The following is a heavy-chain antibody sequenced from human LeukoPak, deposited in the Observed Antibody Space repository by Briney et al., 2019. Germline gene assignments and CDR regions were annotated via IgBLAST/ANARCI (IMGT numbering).Heavy chain of an antibody. V-gene: IGHV3-23*01. J-gene: IGHJ4*02. CDR2: ISGTGGRT. D-gene: IGHD4-17*01. Sequence: PGVSLRLSCAASEFTFSSYAMSWVRQAPGKGLESVSVISGTGGRTYYADSVKGRFTISRDNSKNTLYLQMNSLRAEDTAVYYCAKGHTDYGTVFDLWGQGALVTVSS. CDR1: EFTFSSYA. CDR3: AKGHTDYGTVFDL.